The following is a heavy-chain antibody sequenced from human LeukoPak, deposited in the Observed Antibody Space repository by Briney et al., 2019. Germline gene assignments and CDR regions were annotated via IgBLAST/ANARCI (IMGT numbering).Heavy chain of an antibody. V-gene: IGHV4-4*07. CDR2: IYTSGST. CDR1: GGSISSYY. Sequence: SETLSLTCTVSGGSISSYYWSWIRQPAGKGLEWIGRIYTSGSTNYNPSLKSRVTISVDTSKNQFSLKLSSVTAADTAVYYCAKTGDLNYWYFDLWGRGTLVTVSS. J-gene: IGHJ2*01. CDR3: AKTGDLNYWYFDL. D-gene: IGHD7-27*01.